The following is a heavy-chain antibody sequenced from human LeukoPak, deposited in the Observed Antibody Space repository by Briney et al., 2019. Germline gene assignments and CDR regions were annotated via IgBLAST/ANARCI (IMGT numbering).Heavy chain of an antibody. CDR1: GFTVSCNY. CDR2: ISGSGGST. CDR3: AKDGVRFLEWLFYMDV. J-gene: IGHJ6*03. Sequence: GGSLRLSCAASGFTVSCNYMSWVRQAPGKGLEWVSAISGSGGSTYYADSVKGRFTISRDNSKNTLYLQMNSLRAEDTAVYYCAKDGVRFLEWLFYMDVWGKGTTVTVSS. D-gene: IGHD3-3*01. V-gene: IGHV3-23*01.